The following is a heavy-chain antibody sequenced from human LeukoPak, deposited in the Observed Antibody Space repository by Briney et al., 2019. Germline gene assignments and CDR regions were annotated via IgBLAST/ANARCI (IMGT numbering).Heavy chain of an antibody. V-gene: IGHV4-59*01. J-gene: IGHJ6*02. CDR1: GGSISSYQ. D-gene: IGHD2-2*01. CDR2: MYFGGGT. Sequence: SETLSLTCAVSGGSISSYQWTWLRQTPEKGLEWIGNMYFGGGTDYNPSLMSRVSTSVDTSKNQFSLKVTSVTAADTAVYYCVRYIVVLPAGRDYYGVDVWGQGTTVTVSS. CDR3: VRYIVVLPAGRDYYGVDV.